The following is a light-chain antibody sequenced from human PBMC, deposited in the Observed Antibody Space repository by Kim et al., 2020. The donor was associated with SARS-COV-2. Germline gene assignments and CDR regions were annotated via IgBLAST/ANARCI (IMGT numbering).Light chain of an antibody. CDR1: KSVSSY. J-gene: IGKJ5*01. Sequence: SPGDRATLSCRASKSVSSYLAWYQQKPGQAPRLLIYDASIRATGIPARFSGSGSGTDFTLTISSLEPEDFAVYYCQQRSNWHPITFGQGTRLEIK. V-gene: IGKV3-11*01. CDR2: DAS. CDR3: QQRSNWHPIT.